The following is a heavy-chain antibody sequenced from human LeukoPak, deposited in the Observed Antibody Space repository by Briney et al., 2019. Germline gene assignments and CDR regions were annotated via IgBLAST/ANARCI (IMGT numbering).Heavy chain of an antibody. CDR1: GGTFSSYA. Sequence: GASVKVSCKASGGTFSSYAISWVRQATGQGLEWMGWMNPNGGNTGYAQKFQGRVTMTRNTSISTAYMELSSLRSEDTAVYYCAIEIAAAGKRGVEIDAFDIWGQGTVVTVSS. CDR3: AIEIAAAGKRGVEIDAFDI. V-gene: IGHV1-8*02. D-gene: IGHD6-13*01. CDR2: MNPNGGNT. J-gene: IGHJ3*02.